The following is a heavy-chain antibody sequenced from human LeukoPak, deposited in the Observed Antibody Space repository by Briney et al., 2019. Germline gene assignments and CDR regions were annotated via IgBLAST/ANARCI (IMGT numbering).Heavy chain of an antibody. CDR3: ARAGLYYYYMDV. J-gene: IGHJ6*03. V-gene: IGHV4-61*10. D-gene: IGHD3-16*01. Sequence: SQTLSLTCTVSGGSISSGNYYWSWIPQPAGKGLEWIGYIYYSGSTNYNPSLKSRVTISVDTPKTQFSLKLSSVTAADTAVSYCARAGLYYYYMDVWGKGTTVTVSS. CDR1: GGSISSGNYY. CDR2: IYYSGST.